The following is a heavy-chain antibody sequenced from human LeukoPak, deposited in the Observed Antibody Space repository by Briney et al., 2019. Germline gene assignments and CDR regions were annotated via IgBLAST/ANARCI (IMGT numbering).Heavy chain of an antibody. CDR3: ARDALRYFNWLLSEWEY. V-gene: IGHV3-33*01. CDR2: IWYDGSNK. CDR1: GFTFSSYG. J-gene: IGHJ4*02. D-gene: IGHD3-9*01. Sequence: PGGSLRLSCAASGFTFSSYGMHWVRQAPGKGLEWVAVIWYDGSNKYYADSVKGRFTISRDNSKNTLYLQMNSLRDEDTAVYYCARDALRYFNWLLSEWEYWGQGTLVTVSS.